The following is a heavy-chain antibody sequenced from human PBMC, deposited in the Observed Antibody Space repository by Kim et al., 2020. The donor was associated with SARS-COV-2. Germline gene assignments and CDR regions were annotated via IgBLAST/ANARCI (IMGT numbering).Heavy chain of an antibody. CDR3: AREIDSGSYMDV. CDR2: MYYTGRT. Sequence: SETLSLTCTVSAGSINRGGYYWSWIRQHPGKGLEWIGYMYYTGRTYYNPSVRSRVTISVDTSKNQFSLKLSSVTAADTAVYYCAREIDSGSYMDVWGQGT. V-gene: IGHV4-31*03. J-gene: IGHJ6*02. CDR1: AGSINRGGYY. D-gene: IGHD3-10*01.